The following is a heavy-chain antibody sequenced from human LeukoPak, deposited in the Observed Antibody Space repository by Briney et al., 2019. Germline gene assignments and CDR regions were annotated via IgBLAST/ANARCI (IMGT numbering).Heavy chain of an antibody. Sequence: ASVKVSCKASGYTFTSYGISWVRQAPGQGLEWMGWINPNSGGTNYAQKFQGRVTMTRDTSISTAYMELSRLRSDDAAVYYCARAITIFGVVINDAFDIWGQGTMVTVSS. CDR1: GYTFTSYG. V-gene: IGHV1-2*02. J-gene: IGHJ3*02. CDR2: INPNSGGT. D-gene: IGHD3-3*01. CDR3: ARAITIFGVVINDAFDI.